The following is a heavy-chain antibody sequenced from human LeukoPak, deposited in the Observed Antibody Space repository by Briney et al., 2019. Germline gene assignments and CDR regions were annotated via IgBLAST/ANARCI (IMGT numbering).Heavy chain of an antibody. CDR3: ARVYYDSSGYYYIFDY. Sequence: SVKVSCKASGGTFSSYAISWVRQAPGQGLEWMGGIIPIFGTANYVQKFQGRVTITTDESTSTAYMELSSLRSEDTAVYYCARVYYDSSGYYYIFDYWGQGTLVTVSS. D-gene: IGHD3-22*01. CDR1: GGTFSSYA. J-gene: IGHJ4*02. CDR2: IIPIFGTA. V-gene: IGHV1-69*05.